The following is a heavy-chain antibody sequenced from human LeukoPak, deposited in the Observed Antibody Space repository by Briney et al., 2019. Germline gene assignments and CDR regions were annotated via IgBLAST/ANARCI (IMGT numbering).Heavy chain of an antibody. D-gene: IGHD3-10*01. CDR3: ARAKPKNMVRGLIMRRESRYYFDY. CDR2: ISGSGGRT. J-gene: IGHJ4*02. CDR1: GFTFSSHG. V-gene: IGHV3-23*01. Sequence: GGTLRLSCAASGFTFSSHGMNWVRQAPGKGLEWVSGISGSGGRTYYADSVKGRFTISRDNSNHMLYLQMNSLRAEDTAVYYCARAKPKNMVRGLIMRRESRYYFDYWGQGTLVTVSS.